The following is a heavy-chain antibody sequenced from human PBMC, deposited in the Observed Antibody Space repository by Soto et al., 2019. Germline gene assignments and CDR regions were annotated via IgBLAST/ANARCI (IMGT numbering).Heavy chain of an antibody. V-gene: IGHV4-34*01. CDR2: INHSGST. CDR1: GGSFSGYY. Sequence: PSETLSLTCAVYGGSFSGYYWSWIRQPPGKGLEWIGEINHSGSTNYNPSLKSRVTISVDTSKNQFSLKLSSVTAADTAVYYCARAQAHQIVGPYSFDFWGQGTMVTVSS. D-gene: IGHD3-22*01. J-gene: IGHJ4*02. CDR3: ARAQAHQIVGPYSFDF.